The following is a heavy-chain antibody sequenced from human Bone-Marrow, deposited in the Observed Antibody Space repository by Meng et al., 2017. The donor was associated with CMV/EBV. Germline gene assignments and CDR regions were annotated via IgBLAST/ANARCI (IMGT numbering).Heavy chain of an antibody. CDR2: ISSSGSTI. CDR1: GFTFSSYE. V-gene: IGHV3-48*03. J-gene: IGHJ6*02. Sequence: GESLKISCAASGFTFSSYEMNWVRQAPGKGLEWVSYISSSGSTIYYADSVKGRFTISRDNAKDSLYLQMNSLRAEDTAVYYGARDKWYCGGDCYPGMDVWGQGTTVTVSS. D-gene: IGHD2-21*01. CDR3: ARDKWYCGGDCYPGMDV.